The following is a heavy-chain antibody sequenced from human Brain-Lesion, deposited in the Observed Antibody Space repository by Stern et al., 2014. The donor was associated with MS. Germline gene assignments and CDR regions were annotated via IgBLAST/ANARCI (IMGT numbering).Heavy chain of an antibody. CDR1: GGSISSGGYY. D-gene: IGHD2-2*01. J-gene: IGHJ6*02. V-gene: IGHV4-61*02. Sequence: QLQLQESGPGLVKPSQTLSLSCTVSGGSISSGGYYWSWIRQPAGKGLEGIGRRFNSGSPSCNPSLKSRVTILIDKSKHQFSLRLNSMTAADTAVYYCARGRVVPGFQYYATDVWGQGTTVIVSS. CDR2: RFNSGSP. CDR3: ARGRVVPGFQYYATDV.